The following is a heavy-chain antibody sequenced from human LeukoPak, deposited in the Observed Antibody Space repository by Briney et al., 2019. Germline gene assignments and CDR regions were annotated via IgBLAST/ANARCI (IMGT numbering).Heavy chain of an antibody. Sequence: PSETLSLTCTVSGGSVSRSPYYWGWIRQPPGKGLEWIGNIYYSGSTYYNPSLKSRVTISVDTSKNQFSLKVTSVTAADTAVYYCARVTCYGWCGYYLLFDYWGQGTLVTVSS. CDR1: GGSVSRSPYY. CDR3: ARVTCYGWCGYYLLFDY. V-gene: IGHV4-39*07. D-gene: IGHD3-3*01. J-gene: IGHJ4*02. CDR2: IYYSGST.